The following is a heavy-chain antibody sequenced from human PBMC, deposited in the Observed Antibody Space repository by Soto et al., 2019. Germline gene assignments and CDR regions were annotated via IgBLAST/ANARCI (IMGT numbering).Heavy chain of an antibody. Sequence: VQLLESGGDLVQPGGSLRLSCVASGFILNNYAMSWVRQAPGKGLEWVSTIGGTDGDSDGVPWYEDSVKGRFTISRDSSANTLFLHMDNLRAEDSALYYCAKEIFDSRGYYSDAFDIWGQGTMVTVSS. CDR1: GFILNNYA. V-gene: IGHV3-23*01. CDR3: AKEIFDSRGYYSDAFDI. CDR2: IGGTDGDSDGVP. J-gene: IGHJ3*02. D-gene: IGHD3-22*01.